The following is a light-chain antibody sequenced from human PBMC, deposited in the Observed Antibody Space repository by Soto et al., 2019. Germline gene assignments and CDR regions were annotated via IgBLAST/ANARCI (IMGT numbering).Light chain of an antibody. V-gene: IGKV3-11*01. Sequence: EIFLTQSPDTLSLSPGERATLTCRASQSVTNYLAWYHQIPGQPPRLLIYDASNRATGVPARFSGTRSETDFALPISDVEPADSGLYYGQQRLNWPPGFGQGTKVEIK. CDR1: QSVTNY. CDR3: QQRLNWPPG. CDR2: DAS. J-gene: IGKJ1*01.